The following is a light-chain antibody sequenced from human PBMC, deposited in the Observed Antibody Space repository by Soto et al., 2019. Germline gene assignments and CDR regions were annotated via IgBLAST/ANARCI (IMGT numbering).Light chain of an antibody. Sequence: QPVLTQPASVSGSPGQSITISCTGTSSDVGGYNYVSWYQQHPGKAPELIIYEVSNRPSGISNRFSGFKSGNTASLTISGLQAEDEADYYCSSYTASSTYVFGTGTKLTVL. CDR1: SSDVGGYNY. J-gene: IGLJ1*01. CDR3: SSYTASSTYV. CDR2: EVS. V-gene: IGLV2-14*01.